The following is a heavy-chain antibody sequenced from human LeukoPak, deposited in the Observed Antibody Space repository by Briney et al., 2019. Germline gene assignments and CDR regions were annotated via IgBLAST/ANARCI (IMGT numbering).Heavy chain of an antibody. D-gene: IGHD6-19*01. Sequence: SVKVSCKASGGTFSSYAISWVRQAPGQGLEWMGRIIPILGIANYAQKFQGRVTITADKSTSTAYMELSSLRSEDTAVYYCARDHLYSSGWDVDDLWGRGTLVTVSS. J-gene: IGHJ2*01. CDR1: GGTFSSYA. V-gene: IGHV1-69*04. CDR2: IIPILGIA. CDR3: ARDHLYSSGWDVDDL.